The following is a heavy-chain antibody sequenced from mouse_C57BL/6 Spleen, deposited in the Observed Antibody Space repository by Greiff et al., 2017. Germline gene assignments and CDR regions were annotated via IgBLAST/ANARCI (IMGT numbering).Heavy chain of an antibody. V-gene: IGHV1-69*01. D-gene: IGHD4-1*01. CDR2: IDPSDSYT. CDR1: GYTFTSYW. Sequence: QVQLQQPGAELVMPGASVKLSCKASGYTFTSYWMHWVKQRPGQGLEWIGEIDPSDSYTNYNQKFKGKSTLTVDKSSSTAYMQLSSLTSEDSAVYYCARRGANWDAMDYWGQGTSVTVSS. J-gene: IGHJ4*01. CDR3: ARRGANWDAMDY.